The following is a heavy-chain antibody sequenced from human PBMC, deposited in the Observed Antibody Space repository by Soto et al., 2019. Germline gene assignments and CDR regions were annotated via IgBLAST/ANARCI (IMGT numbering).Heavy chain of an antibody. CDR2: ISGSGGST. Sequence: PGGSLRLSCAASGFTFSSYAMSWVHQAPGKGLEWVSAISGSGGSTYYADSVKGRFTISRDNSKNTLYLQMNSLRAEDTAVYYCAKDYIVVVVAPGVRVVEHWGHGTLVTVPS. J-gene: IGHJ4*01. CDR1: GFTFSSYA. V-gene: IGHV3-23*01. CDR3: AKDYIVVVVAPGVRVVEH. D-gene: IGHD2-15*01.